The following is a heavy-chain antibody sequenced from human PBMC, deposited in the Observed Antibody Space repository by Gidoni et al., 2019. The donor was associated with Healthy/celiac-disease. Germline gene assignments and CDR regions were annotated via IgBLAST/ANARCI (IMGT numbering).Heavy chain of an antibody. CDR3: ARHGSQLQYSASYDLLYYYYGMDV. Sequence: EVQLVQSGAEVKKPGESLKISCKGSGYSFTSYWIGWVRQLPGKGLEWMGIIYPGDSDTRYSPSFQGQVTISADKSISTAYLQWSSLKASDTAMYYCARHGSQLQYSASYDLLYYYYGMDVWGQGTTVTVSS. J-gene: IGHJ6*02. CDR2: IYPGDSDT. D-gene: IGHD4-4*01. CDR1: GYSFTSYW. V-gene: IGHV5-51*01.